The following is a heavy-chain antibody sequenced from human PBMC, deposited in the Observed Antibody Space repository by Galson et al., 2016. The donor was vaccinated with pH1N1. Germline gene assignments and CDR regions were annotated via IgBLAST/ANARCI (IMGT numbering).Heavy chain of an antibody. D-gene: IGHD6-19*01. CDR3: ARETPYGSGWGYYYGMDV. Sequence: SLRLSCAASGFTFSTYAMHWVRQAPGKGLEWVALTSYDGSNKYYADSVKGRFTISRDNSKNTLYLEMSSLRAEDTAVYYCARETPYGSGWGYYYGMDVWGQGTTVTVSS. J-gene: IGHJ6*02. CDR2: TSYDGSNK. CDR1: GFTFSTYA. V-gene: IGHV3-30-3*01.